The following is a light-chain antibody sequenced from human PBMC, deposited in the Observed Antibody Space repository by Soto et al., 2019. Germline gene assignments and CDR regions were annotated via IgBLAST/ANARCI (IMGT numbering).Light chain of an antibody. CDR2: RAS. Sequence: DILLTQSPGTLSLSPGEGATLSCRASQTVSNTYVAWYQHKPGQAPRLLVYRASIRATGIPDRFSGSGSGTDFTLTISRLEPEDFAVFYCQQYGTSPYTFGQGTKLEI. CDR3: QQYGTSPYT. CDR1: QTVSNTY. J-gene: IGKJ2*01. V-gene: IGKV3-20*01.